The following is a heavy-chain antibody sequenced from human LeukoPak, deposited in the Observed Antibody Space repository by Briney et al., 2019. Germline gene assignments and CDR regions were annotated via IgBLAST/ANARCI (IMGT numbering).Heavy chain of an antibody. CDR3: ATDGQSSGWYGFDY. D-gene: IGHD6-19*01. CDR1: GFTFSTYS. V-gene: IGHV3-21*01. CDR2: ITNPVGHI. Sequence: TGGSLRLSCAASGFTFSTYSMNWVRQAPGKGLEWVASITNPVGHIYYADSLKGRITISRDNAKSSLYLQMNSLRAEDTAVYYCATDGQSSGWYGFDYWGQGTLVTVSS. J-gene: IGHJ4*02.